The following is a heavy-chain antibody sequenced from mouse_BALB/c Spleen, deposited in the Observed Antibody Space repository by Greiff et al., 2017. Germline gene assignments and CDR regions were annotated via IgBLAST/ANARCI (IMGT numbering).Heavy chain of an antibody. CDR3: ARYGGKGDAMDY. CDR1: GFTFSSFG. J-gene: IGHJ4*01. D-gene: IGHD1-1*02. V-gene: IGHV5-17*02. Sequence: EVKLVESGGGLVQPGGSRKLSCAASGFTFSSFGMHWVRQAPEKGLEWVAYISSGSSTIYYADTVKGRFTISRDNPKNTLFLQMTSLRSEDTAMYYCARYGGKGDAMDYWGQGTSVTVSS. CDR2: ISSGSSTI.